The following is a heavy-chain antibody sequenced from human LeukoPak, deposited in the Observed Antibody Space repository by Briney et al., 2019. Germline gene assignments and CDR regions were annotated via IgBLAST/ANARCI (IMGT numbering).Heavy chain of an antibody. CDR1: GGSFSGYY. J-gene: IGHJ5*02. D-gene: IGHD3-10*01. Sequence: SETLSLTCAVYGGSFSGYYWSWIRQPPGKGLEWIGYIYYSGSTNYNPSLKSRVTISVDTSKNQFSLKLSSVTAADTVVYYCARGYYYGSNNWSDPWGQGTLVTVSS. V-gene: IGHV4-59*08. CDR2: IYYSGST. CDR3: ARGYYYGSNNWSDP.